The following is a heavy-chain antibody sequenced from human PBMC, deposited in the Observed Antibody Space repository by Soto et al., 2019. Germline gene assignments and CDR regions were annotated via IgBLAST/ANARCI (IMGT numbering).Heavy chain of an antibody. CDR3: AKGVIPYDYFDY. Sequence: ASVKVSCKASGYTFSSYYMHWVRQAPGQGLEWMGVINPSGESTSYAQKFQGRVTMTRDTSISTAYMELSRLRSDDTAVYYCAKGVIPYDYFDYWGQGTLVTVSS. CDR1: GYTFSSYY. CDR2: INPSGEST. D-gene: IGHD3-10*01. V-gene: IGHV1-46*01. J-gene: IGHJ4*02.